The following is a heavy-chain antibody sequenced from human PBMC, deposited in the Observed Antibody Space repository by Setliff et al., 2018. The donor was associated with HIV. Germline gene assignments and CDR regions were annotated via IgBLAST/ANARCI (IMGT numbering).Heavy chain of an antibody. CDR3: AKSPGIYYYDISCHYLLY. CDR2: IDAGNGNT. J-gene: IGHJ4*02. D-gene: IGHD3-22*01. V-gene: IGHV1-3*01. Sequence: ASVKVSCKASGYTFTTYAMHWVRQAPGQRLEWMGWIDAGNGNTKYSQKFPGRVTITRDTTATTAYMQLTRLRSDDTATYYCAKSPGIYYYDISCHYLLYWGQGALVTVSS. CDR1: GYTFTTYA.